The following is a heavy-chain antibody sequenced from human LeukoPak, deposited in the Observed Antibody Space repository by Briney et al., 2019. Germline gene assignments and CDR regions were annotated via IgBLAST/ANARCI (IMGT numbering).Heavy chain of an antibody. CDR1: GFTFSSYA. V-gene: IGHV3-23*01. CDR2: ISGSGGNT. J-gene: IGHJ4*02. D-gene: IGHD3-22*01. CDR3: ANWYYDSSGYYHDY. Sequence: GGSLRLSCAASGFTFSSYAMSWVRQAPGRGLEWVSTISGSGGNTYYAHPVKGRFTISRENSKNTMYLQMNSLRAEDTAVYYCANWYYDSSGYYHDYWGQGTLVTVSS.